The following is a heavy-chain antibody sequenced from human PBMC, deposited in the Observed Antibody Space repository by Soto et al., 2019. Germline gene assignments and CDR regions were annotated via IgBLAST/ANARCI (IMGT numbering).Heavy chain of an antibody. J-gene: IGHJ6*02. V-gene: IGHV3-48*02. D-gene: IGHD3-3*01. Sequence: PGGSLRLSCAASGFTFSSYSMNWVRQVPGKGLEWVSYISSSSSTIYYADSVKGRFTISRDNAKNSLYLQMNSLRDEDTAVYYCARGSSTYYDFWSGPYSMDVWGQGTTVTVPS. CDR3: ARGSSTYYDFWSGPYSMDV. CDR1: GFTFSSYS. CDR2: ISSSSSTI.